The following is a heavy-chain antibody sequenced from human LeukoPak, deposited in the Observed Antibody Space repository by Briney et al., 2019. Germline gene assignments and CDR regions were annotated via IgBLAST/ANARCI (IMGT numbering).Heavy chain of an antibody. CDR1: GYTFTGYY. D-gene: IGHD3-3*01. CDR3: ARGPTIRFLGWLPNTPPDY. V-gene: IGHV1-2*02. J-gene: IGHJ4*02. Sequence: GASVKVSCKASGYTFTGYYMHWVPEAPGQGLEWMGWINPNSGGTNYAQKFQGRVTMTRDTSISTAYMELSRLRSDDTAVYYCARGPTIRFLGWLPNTPPDYWGQGTLVTVSS. CDR2: INPNSGGT.